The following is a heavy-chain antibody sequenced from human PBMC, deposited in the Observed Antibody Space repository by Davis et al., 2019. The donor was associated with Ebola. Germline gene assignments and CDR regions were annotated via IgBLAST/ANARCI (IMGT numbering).Heavy chain of an antibody. V-gene: IGHV1-18*01. CDR2: ISAYNGNT. CDR3: ARAGMGGYSYGYYYGMDV. CDR1: GYTFTSYG. Sequence: ASVKVSCKASGYTFTSYGISWVRQAPGQGLEWMGWISAYNGNTNYAQKLQGRVTMTTDTSTSTAYMELRSLRSDDTAVYYCARAGMGGYSYGYYYGMDVWGQGTTVTVSS. D-gene: IGHD5-18*01. J-gene: IGHJ6*02.